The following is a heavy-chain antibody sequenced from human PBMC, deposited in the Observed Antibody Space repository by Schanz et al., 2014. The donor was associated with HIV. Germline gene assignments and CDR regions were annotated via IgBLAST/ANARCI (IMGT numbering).Heavy chain of an antibody. Sequence: QVHLVQSGAEVKKPGASVKVSCKASGYTFTRDYIHWVRQAPGQGLEGMGKINPRGVTTAFAQKFQGRLTLTRDTSTNTVYMELTSLRSDDTAVYYCARRGPIAAIDFSLDPWGQGTLVTVSS. CDR3: ARRGPIAAIDFSLDP. CDR2: INPRGVTT. CDR1: GYTFTRDY. V-gene: IGHV1-46*01. D-gene: IGHD6-13*01. J-gene: IGHJ5*02.